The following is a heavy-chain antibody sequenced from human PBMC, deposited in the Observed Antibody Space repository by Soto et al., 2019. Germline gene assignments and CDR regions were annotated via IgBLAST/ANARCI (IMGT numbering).Heavy chain of an antibody. V-gene: IGHV4-39*01. CDR3: GRVMIGTSRHTDSDY. Sequence: SETLSLTCSVSGASISSRDYYWVWIRQTPGKGLEWIGNIDYNGVTYYNPSLKSRVTVSKDTSKNQFSLKVASVTAADTAIYYCGRVMIGTSRHTDSDYWGQGTQVTVSS. CDR1: GASISSRDYY. J-gene: IGHJ4*02. D-gene: IGHD2-2*01. CDR2: IDYNGVT.